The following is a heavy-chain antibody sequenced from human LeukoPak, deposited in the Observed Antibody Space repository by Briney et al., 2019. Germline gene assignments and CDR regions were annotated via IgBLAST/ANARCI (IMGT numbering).Heavy chain of an antibody. Sequence: ASVKVSCKASGYTFTGYYMHWVRQAPGQGLEWMGWINPNSGGTNYAQKFQGRVTMTRDTSISTAYMELSRLRSDDTAVYYCARGPGRYSSGWYLGDPFDYWGQGTLVTVSS. V-gene: IGHV1-2*02. CDR2: INPNSGGT. CDR3: ARGPGRYSSGWYLGDPFDY. J-gene: IGHJ4*02. D-gene: IGHD6-19*01. CDR1: GYTFTGYY.